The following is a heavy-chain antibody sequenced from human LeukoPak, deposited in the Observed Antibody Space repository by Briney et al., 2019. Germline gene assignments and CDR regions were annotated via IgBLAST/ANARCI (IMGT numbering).Heavy chain of an antibody. CDR3: AREVRYSSSWYYFDY. D-gene: IGHD6-13*01. V-gene: IGHV4-59*12. CDR2: IYYSGST. J-gene: IGHJ4*02. CDR1: GGSISSYY. Sequence: SETLSLTCTVSGGSISSYYWSWIRQPPGKGLEWIGYIYYSGSTNYNPSLKSRVTISVDTSKNQFSLKVTSVTAADTAVYYCAREVRYSSSWYYFDYWGQGTLVTVSS.